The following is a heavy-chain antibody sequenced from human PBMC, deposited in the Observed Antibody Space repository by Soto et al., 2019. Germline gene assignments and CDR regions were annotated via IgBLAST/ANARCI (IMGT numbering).Heavy chain of an antibody. J-gene: IGHJ4*02. V-gene: IGHV1-46*01. Sequence: ASVKVSCTASGYTFTSYYIHWVRQAPGQGLEWMGIINPSGGSTSYAQKFQGRVTMTRDTSTSTVYMELSSLRSEDTAVYYCARDIGYYYDSSGYVTSRDYWAQGTLVTVSS. D-gene: IGHD3-22*01. CDR2: INPSGGST. CDR3: ARDIGYYYDSSGYVTSRDY. CDR1: GYTFTSYY.